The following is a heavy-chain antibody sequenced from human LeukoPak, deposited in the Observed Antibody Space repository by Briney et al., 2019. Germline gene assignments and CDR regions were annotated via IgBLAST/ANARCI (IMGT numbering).Heavy chain of an antibody. CDR1: GYTFTGYY. D-gene: IGHD5-12*01. CDR3: ASPWPYSGYAYYFDY. Sequence: ASVKVSCEASGYTFTGYYIHWVRQAPGQGLEWMGWINPNSGGTNFAQKFRGRVTMTRDTSISTAFMELSRLRSDDTAVYYCASPWPYSGYAYYFDYWGQGTLVTVSS. J-gene: IGHJ4*02. V-gene: IGHV1-2*02. CDR2: INPNSGGT.